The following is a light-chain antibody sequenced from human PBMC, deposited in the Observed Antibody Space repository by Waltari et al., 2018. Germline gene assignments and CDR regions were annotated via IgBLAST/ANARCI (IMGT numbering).Light chain of an antibody. CDR3: GSYAGSKILL. V-gene: IGLV2-8*01. CDR1: SIDVGIYYY. J-gene: IGLJ3*02. CDR2: AVT. Sequence: QSALTQPPSASGSPGQSATLPCTGTSIDVGIYYYVPWYQQRPGKAPKLIIYAVTERPSGVPDRFSGSKSGNTASLTVFGLQTEDEGTYYCGSYAGSKILLFGGGTELTVL.